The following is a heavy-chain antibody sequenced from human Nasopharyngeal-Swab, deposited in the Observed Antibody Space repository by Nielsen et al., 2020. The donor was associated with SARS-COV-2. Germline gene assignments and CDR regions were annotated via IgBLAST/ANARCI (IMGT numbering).Heavy chain of an antibody. Sequence: WIRQPPGKGLEWIGSIYYSGSPYYNPSLKSRVTISVDTSKNQFSLKLSSVTAADTAVYYCGKDPRDWTDGTYFDYWGQGTRVTVSS. V-gene: IGHV4-39*01. CDR3: GKDPRDWTDGTYFDY. J-gene: IGHJ4*02. CDR2: IYYSGSP. D-gene: IGHD1-1*01.